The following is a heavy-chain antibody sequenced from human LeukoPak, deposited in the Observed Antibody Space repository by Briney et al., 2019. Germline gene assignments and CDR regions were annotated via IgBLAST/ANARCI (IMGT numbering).Heavy chain of an antibody. CDR1: GFTFSSYA. D-gene: IGHD2-15*01. V-gene: IGHV3-30*04. CDR3: AKAPVTSCRGAFCYPFDY. CDR2: ISYDGSNK. J-gene: IGHJ4*02. Sequence: GGSLRLSCAASGFTFSSYAMHWVRQAPGKGLEWVAVISYDGSNKYYADSVKGRFTISRDNSKNTLYLQMNSLRAEDAAVYYCAKAPVTSCRGAFCYPFDYWGQGTLVTVSS.